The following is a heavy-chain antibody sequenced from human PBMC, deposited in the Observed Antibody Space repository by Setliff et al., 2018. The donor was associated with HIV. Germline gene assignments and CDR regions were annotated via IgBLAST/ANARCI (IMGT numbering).Heavy chain of an antibody. CDR3: ARSTTAD. CDR2: IYPNTGGT. D-gene: IGHD4-17*01. Sequence: GASVQVSCQASGYTFTDYYIHWVRQAPGQGLEWMGWIYPNTGGTNYAQKFQGRVTMTRDTSISTAYMELSRLRSDDTAVYYCARSTTADWGQGTMVTVSS. CDR1: GYTFTDYY. V-gene: IGHV1-2*02. J-gene: IGHJ4*02.